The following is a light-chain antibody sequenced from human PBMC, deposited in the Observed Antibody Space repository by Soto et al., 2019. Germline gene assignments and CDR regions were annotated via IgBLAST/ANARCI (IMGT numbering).Light chain of an antibody. J-gene: IGLJ1*01. V-gene: IGLV1-40*01. Sequence: QSVLTQPPSVSGAPGQRVTISCTGSSSNIGAGYDVHWYQQLPGTAPNLLIYANNFRPSGVPDRFSGSKSGTSASLAITGLQAEDEADYYCLSYDSSLSGDVFGTGTKLTVL. CDR1: SSNIGAGYD. CDR2: ANN. CDR3: LSYDSSLSGDV.